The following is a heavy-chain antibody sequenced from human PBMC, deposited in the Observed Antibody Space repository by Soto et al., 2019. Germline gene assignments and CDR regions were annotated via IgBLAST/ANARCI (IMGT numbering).Heavy chain of an antibody. J-gene: IGHJ4*01. CDR3: ARELSGDRSRNFDY. CDR1: GYTFTSYG. D-gene: IGHD3-10*01. V-gene: IGHV1-2*02. Sequence: ASVKVSCKASGYTFTSYGISWVRQAPGQGLEWMGWINPNSGGTNYAQKFQGRVTMTSDTSISTAYMELSSLRSDDTAVYYCARELSGDRSRNFDYWGHGTLVTVSA. CDR2: INPNSGGT.